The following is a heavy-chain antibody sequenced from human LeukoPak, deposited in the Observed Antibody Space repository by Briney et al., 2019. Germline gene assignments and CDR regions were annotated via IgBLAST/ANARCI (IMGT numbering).Heavy chain of an antibody. Sequence: GGSLRLSCAASGFTFSTYWMHWVRQAPGKGLVWVSRITSDGSTTSYADSVKGRFTISRDNAKNTVSLQMNSLKAEDTAVYYCGTVFDHWGPGILVTVSS. CDR1: GFTFSTYW. V-gene: IGHV3-74*01. CDR2: ITSDGSTT. J-gene: IGHJ4*02. CDR3: GTVFDH.